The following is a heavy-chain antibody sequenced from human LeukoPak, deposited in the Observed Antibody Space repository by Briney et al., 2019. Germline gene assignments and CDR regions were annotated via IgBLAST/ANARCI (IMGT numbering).Heavy chain of an antibody. V-gene: IGHV3-48*02. Sequence: VRSLRLSCAASGFTFSTCSMNWVRQAAGKGLEGVTYITSSTSTISYADSVKGRFTISRDNAKNSLYLQVNSLRDEDTAVYYCASTVTGGFDYWGQGTPVTVSS. CDR3: ASTVTGGFDY. CDR2: ITSSTSTI. D-gene: IGHD4-17*01. J-gene: IGHJ4*02. CDR1: GFTFSTCS.